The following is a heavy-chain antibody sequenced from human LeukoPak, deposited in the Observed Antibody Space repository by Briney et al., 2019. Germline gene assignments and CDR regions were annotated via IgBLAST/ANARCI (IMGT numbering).Heavy chain of an antibody. CDR3: AKWGDYDILTGYYDSDY. D-gene: IGHD3-9*01. Sequence: GASLRLSCAVSGLIFNNYAMSWVRQAPGKGLEWVSSITGSEEITFYADSVKGRFTISRDNSKNTLYLQVNSLRAEDTAIYYCAKWGDYDILTGYYDSDYWGQGALVTVSS. CDR1: GLIFNNYA. CDR2: ITGSEEIT. J-gene: IGHJ4*02. V-gene: IGHV3-23*01.